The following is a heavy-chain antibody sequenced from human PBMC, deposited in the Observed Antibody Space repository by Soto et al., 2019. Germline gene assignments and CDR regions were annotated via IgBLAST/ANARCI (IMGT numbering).Heavy chain of an antibody. CDR2: ISSGSSYI. J-gene: IGHJ6*02. D-gene: IGHD6-13*01. Sequence: PGGALRLSCVASGFTFSRHSMNWVRQAPGKGVEWVSSISSGSSYIYYADSLKGRFSISRDNAKKSLYLQMNSLRAEDTAVYYCARDRHWRIAAAGTAPANYYYYGMDVWGQGTTVTVSS. V-gene: IGHV3-21*01. CDR1: GFTFSRHS. CDR3: ARDRHWRIAAAGTAPANYYYYGMDV.